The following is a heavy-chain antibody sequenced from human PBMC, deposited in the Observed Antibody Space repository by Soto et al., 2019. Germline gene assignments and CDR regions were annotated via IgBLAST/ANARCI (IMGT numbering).Heavy chain of an antibody. J-gene: IGHJ4*02. V-gene: IGHV1-46*01. CDR1: GYTFTNYY. CDR2: IRPSGGRT. D-gene: IGHD5-18*01. Sequence: GASVKVSCKASGYTFTNYYIHWVRQAPGQGLEWLGIIRPSGGRTEYAQRFQGRVTMTRDTSTSTVYVELTSLTSEDTAVYYCAREPNESYYFDYWGQGTLVTVSS. CDR3: AREPNESYYFDY.